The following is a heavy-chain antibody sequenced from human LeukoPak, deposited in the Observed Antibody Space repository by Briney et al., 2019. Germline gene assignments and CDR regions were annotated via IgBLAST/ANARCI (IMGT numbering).Heavy chain of an antibody. Sequence: ASVKVSCKASGYTFTGYYMHWVRQAPGQGLEWMGWINPNSGGTNYAQKFQGRVTMTRDTSISTAYMELSRLRSDGTAVYYCARVVVVVAATRFDPWGQGTLVTVSS. CDR2: INPNSGGT. CDR3: ARVVVVVAATRFDP. D-gene: IGHD2-15*01. J-gene: IGHJ5*02. V-gene: IGHV1-2*02. CDR1: GYTFTGYY.